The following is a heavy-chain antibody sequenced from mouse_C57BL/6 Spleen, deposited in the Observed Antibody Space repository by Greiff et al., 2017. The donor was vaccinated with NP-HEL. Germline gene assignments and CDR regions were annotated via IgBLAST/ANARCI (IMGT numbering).Heavy chain of an antibody. D-gene: IGHD4-1*01. J-gene: IGHJ4*01. CDR1: GYTFTDHT. CDR3: ARLDWDVLDAMDY. V-gene: IGHV1-78*01. CDR2: IYPRDGST. Sequence: VQLQQSDAELVKPGASVKISCKVSGYTFTDHTIHWMKQRPEQGLEWIGYIYPRDGSTKYNEKFKGKATLTADKSSSTAYMQLNSLTSEASAVYFGARLDWDVLDAMDYWGQGTSVTVSS.